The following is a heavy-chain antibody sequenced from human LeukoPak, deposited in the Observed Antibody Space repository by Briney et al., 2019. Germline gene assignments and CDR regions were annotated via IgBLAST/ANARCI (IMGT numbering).Heavy chain of an antibody. Sequence: SETLSLTCTVSGGSISSYYWSWIRQPPGKGLEWIGYIYYSGSTNYNPSLKSRVTISVDTSKNQFSLKLTSVTAADTAMYYCARNYYGTGWAFDIWGQGTMVTVS. V-gene: IGHV4-59*03. CDR2: IYYSGST. J-gene: IGHJ3*02. CDR3: ARNYYGTGWAFDI. D-gene: IGHD3-10*01. CDR1: GGSISSYY.